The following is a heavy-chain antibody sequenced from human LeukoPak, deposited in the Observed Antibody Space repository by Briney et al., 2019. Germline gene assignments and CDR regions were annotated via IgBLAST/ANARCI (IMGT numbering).Heavy chain of an antibody. J-gene: IGHJ4*02. D-gene: IGHD6-13*01. CDR2: IYPGDSDT. V-gene: IGHV5-51*01. CDR3: ARLLRNIAAAVYYFDY. CDR1: GYTFTSYW. Sequence: GESLKISCKGSGYTFTSYWIGWARQMPGKGLEWMGIIYPGDSDTRYSPSFQGQVTISADKSISTASLQWGSLKASDTAMYYCARLLRNIAAAVYYFDYWGQGTLVTVSS.